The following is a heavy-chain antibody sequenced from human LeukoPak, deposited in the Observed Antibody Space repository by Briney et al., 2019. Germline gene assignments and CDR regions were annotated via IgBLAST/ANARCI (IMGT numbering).Heavy chain of an antibody. CDR1: GFTFSSYA. Sequence: GGSLRLSCAASGFTFSSYAMTWVRQAPGKGLEWVSSISGSGGSTHYVDSVKGRFTISRDKTKNTLYLQMNSLRAEDTAVYYCAKSSYYDASGYYREFYFDSWGQGTLVTVSS. CDR2: ISGSGGST. V-gene: IGHV3-23*01. D-gene: IGHD3-22*01. J-gene: IGHJ4*02. CDR3: AKSSYYDASGYYREFYFDS.